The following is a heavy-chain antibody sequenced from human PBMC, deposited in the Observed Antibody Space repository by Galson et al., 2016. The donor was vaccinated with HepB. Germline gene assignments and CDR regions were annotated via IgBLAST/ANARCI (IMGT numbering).Heavy chain of an antibody. D-gene: IGHD3-22*01. CDR2: IDQSERER. CDR1: GFSLSSYW. V-gene: IGHV3-7*03. J-gene: IGHJ5*02. CDR3: VRKRYYYENKKGWFDL. Sequence: SLRLSCAASGFSLSSYWMSWVRQAPGKGLEWVVSIDQSERERDYVDSVKGRLTISRDNAKNALYLQMNSLRVEDTAVYHCVRKRYYYENKKGWFDLWGQGALVTVSS.